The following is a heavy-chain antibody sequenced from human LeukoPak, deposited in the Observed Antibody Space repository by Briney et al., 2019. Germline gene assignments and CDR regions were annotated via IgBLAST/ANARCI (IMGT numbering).Heavy chain of an antibody. Sequence: SVRVSCKASGGTFSSYAISWVRQAPGQGLEWMGGIIPIVGTANYAQKFQGRLTITTDEPTRTAYMELSSLRSEHTAVYYCARSPYYYDSSGFDYWGQGTLVTVSS. CDR3: ARSPYYYDSSGFDY. J-gene: IGHJ4*02. CDR2: IIPIVGTA. CDR1: GGTFSSYA. D-gene: IGHD3-22*01. V-gene: IGHV1-69*05.